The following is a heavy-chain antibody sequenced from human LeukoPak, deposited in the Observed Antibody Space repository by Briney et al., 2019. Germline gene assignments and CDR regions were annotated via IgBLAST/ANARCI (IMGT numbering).Heavy chain of an antibody. CDR3: TRGGELMNF. CDR1: GGSVSSGNYY. Sequence: PSQTLSLTCTVSGGSVSSGNYYWTWIRQPAGKGLEWIGRIYTSGSTNYNPSLKSRVTISIDASKSQFSLRLSSVTAADTAVYYCTRGGELMNFWGQGTLVTVSS. V-gene: IGHV4-61*02. J-gene: IGHJ4*02. D-gene: IGHD1-26*01. CDR2: IYTSGST.